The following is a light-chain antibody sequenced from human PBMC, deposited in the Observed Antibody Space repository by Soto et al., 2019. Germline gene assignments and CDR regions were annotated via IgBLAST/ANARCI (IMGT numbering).Light chain of an antibody. Sequence: EIMLTQSPGTLSLSPGEGATLSCRASQSVISRYLAWYQQKPGQAPRLLIYGASSRATGIPDRFSGSGSGTDFSLTISRLEPEDFAVYYCQQYASSPGTFGQGTKVEIK. V-gene: IGKV3-20*01. CDR3: QQYASSPGT. CDR2: GAS. CDR1: QSVISRY. J-gene: IGKJ1*01.